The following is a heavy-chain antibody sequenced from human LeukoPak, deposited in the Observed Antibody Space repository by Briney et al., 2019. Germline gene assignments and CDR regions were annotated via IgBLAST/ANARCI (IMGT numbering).Heavy chain of an antibody. CDR2: ISGSGDST. J-gene: IGHJ4*02. V-gene: IGHV3-23*01. CDR3: ARDYSSSWYTQRLDY. D-gene: IGHD6-13*01. Sequence: GGSLRLSCAASGFTFSSYAMSWVRQAPGKGLEWVSAISGSGDSTYYVDSVKGRFTISRDNSKNTLYLQMNGLRAEDTAVYYCARDYSSSWYTQRLDYWGQGTLVTVSS. CDR1: GFTFSSYA.